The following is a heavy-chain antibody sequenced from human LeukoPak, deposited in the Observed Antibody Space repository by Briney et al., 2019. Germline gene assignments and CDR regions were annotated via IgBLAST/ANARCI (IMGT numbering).Heavy chain of an antibody. D-gene: IGHD6-19*01. Sequence: SETLSLTCSVSGGSIKSSDYYWGWIRQPPGKGLEWAGTIYYNEATQYNPSLKSRVTISVDTSKNQFSLRLSSVTAADTAVYFCAREHRWLSQTSPGDSWGQGILVTVSS. CDR2: IYYNEAT. CDR3: AREHRWLSQTSPGDS. V-gene: IGHV4-39*07. CDR1: GGSIKSSDYY. J-gene: IGHJ4*02.